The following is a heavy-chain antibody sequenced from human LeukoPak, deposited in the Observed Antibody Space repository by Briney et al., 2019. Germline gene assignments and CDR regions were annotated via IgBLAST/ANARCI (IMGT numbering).Heavy chain of an antibody. CDR3: ARPYYYDSRIDP. CDR2: IYYSGST. V-gene: IGHV4-30-4*01. J-gene: IGHJ5*02. Sequence: PSRTLSLTCTVSGGSISSGDYYWSWIRQPPGKGLEWIAYIYYSGSTYYNPSLNSRVTMSADTSKNQLSLKLSSVTAADTAVYYCARPYYYDSRIDPWGQGILVTVSS. CDR1: GGSISSGDYY. D-gene: IGHD3-22*01.